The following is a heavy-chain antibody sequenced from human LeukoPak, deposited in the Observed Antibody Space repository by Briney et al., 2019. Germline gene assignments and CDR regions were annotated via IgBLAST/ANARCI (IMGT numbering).Heavy chain of an antibody. CDR2: VQYSGST. Sequence: SETLSLTCTVSGGSISSGDYYWAWIRQPPGQGLEWIGNVQYSGSTYYNPSLKSRVTISLDTSKNQFSLRLSSVTAADTSTYYCTRRRGGTSSRDYWGQGTLVTVSS. CDR1: GGSISSGDYY. D-gene: IGHD6-13*01. CDR3: TRRRGGTSSRDY. V-gene: IGHV4-39*01. J-gene: IGHJ4*02.